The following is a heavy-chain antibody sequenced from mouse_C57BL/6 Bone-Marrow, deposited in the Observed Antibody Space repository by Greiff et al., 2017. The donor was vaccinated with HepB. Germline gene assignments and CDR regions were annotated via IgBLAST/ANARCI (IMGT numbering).Heavy chain of an antibody. D-gene: IGHD1-1*01. J-gene: IGHJ3*01. CDR3: ARHLRAAY. CDR1: GFTFSSYG. CDR2: ISSGGSYT. V-gene: IGHV5-6*01. Sequence: VQLKESGGDLVKPGGSLKLSCAASGFTFSSYGMSWVRQTPDKRLEWVATISSGGSYTYYPDSVKGRFTISRDNAKNTLYLQMSSLKSEDTAMYYCARHLRAAYWGQGTLVTVSA.